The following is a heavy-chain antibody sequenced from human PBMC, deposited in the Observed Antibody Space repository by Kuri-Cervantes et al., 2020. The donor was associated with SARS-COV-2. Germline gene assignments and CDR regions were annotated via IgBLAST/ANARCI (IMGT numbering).Heavy chain of an antibody. J-gene: IGHJ4*02. D-gene: IGHD2-15*01. V-gene: IGHV1-69*13. CDR2: IIPMFGTA. Sequence: SVKVSCKASGDSFSSYSFNWVRQAPGQGLEWMGGIIPMFGTADYAQKFQGRVTITADESTSTVYMELSSLTSEDTAVYYCVVGFFSSRKWDYWGQGTLVTVSS. CDR1: GDSFSSYS. CDR3: VVGFFSSRKWDY.